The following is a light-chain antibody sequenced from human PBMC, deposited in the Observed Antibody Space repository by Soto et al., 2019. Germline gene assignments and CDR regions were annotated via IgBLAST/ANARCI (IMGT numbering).Light chain of an antibody. Sequence: QSALTQSASVSGSPGQSITISCTGTSSDVGAYNYVSRYQQHPGKAPKLIIYDVSNRPSGVSNRFSGSKSGNTASLTISALQAEDEADYYCSSFTSSSTRVFGTGTKVTVL. CDR3: SSFTSSSTRV. J-gene: IGLJ1*01. CDR2: DVS. CDR1: SSDVGAYNY. V-gene: IGLV2-14*01.